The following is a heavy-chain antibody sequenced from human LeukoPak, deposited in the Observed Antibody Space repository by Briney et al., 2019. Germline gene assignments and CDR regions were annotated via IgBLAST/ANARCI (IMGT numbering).Heavy chain of an antibody. CDR2: ISNDGRKT. Sequence: GKSLRLSCVASGFNTYSMHWVRQAPGKGLEWVAIISNDGRKTSYTDSVKGRFTISRDNSNNTLHLQMISLRAEDTAVYYCARAEYCSGGYCYLIESWGQGTLVTVSS. CDR3: ARAEYCSGGYCYLIES. V-gene: IGHV3-30*04. CDR1: GFNTYS. J-gene: IGHJ4*02. D-gene: IGHD2-15*01.